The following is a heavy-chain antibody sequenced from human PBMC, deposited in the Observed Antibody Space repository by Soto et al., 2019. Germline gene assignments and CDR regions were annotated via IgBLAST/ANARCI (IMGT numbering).Heavy chain of an antibody. CDR3: TTVGGHLVVGTDGPLDY. Sequence: EVQVVESGGGLVKPGGSLRLSCAASGFTFTDGWMNWVRQAPGKGLEWVGRIKSKVHGGTTDYAAPVKGRFTISRDDSKNTLDLQMNSLKTEDTAVYYCTTVGGHLVVGTDGPLDYWGPGTLVTVSS. J-gene: IGHJ4*02. V-gene: IGHV3-15*07. CDR2: IKSKVHGGTT. D-gene: IGHD2-21*02. CDR1: GFTFTDGW.